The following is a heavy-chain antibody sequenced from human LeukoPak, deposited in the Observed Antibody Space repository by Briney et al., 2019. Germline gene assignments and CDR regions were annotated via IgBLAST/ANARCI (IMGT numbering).Heavy chain of an antibody. D-gene: IGHD6-19*01. J-gene: IGHJ4*02. Sequence: SLRLSYAASGFTFSSSWMVWARQAPGPGLEAVANIKEDGSWKHYAVSVQGRFTISRDNAKNSLYLQMNSLRAEDTAVYYCARDRGWYHADSWGQGTLVTVSS. CDR2: IKEDGSWK. CDR3: ARDRGWYHADS. CDR1: GFTFSSSW. V-gene: IGHV3-7*01.